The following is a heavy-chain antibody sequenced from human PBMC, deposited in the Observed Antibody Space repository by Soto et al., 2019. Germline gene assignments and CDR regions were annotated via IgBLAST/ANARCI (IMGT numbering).Heavy chain of an antibody. J-gene: IGHJ3*02. V-gene: IGHV4-39*01. CDR2: IYYSGST. Sequence: QLQLQESGPGLVKPSETLSLTCTVSGGSISSSSYYWGWIHQPPGKGLEWIGSIYYSGSTYYNPSLKSRVTISVDTSKNQFSLKLSSVTAADTAVYYCARFYYDFWSGYYHSDSGAFDIWGQGTMVTVSS. CDR1: GGSISSSSYY. D-gene: IGHD3-3*01. CDR3: ARFYYDFWSGYYHSDSGAFDI.